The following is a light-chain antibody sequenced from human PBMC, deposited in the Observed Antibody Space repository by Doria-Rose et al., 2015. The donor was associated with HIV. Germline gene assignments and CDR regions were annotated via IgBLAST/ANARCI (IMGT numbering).Light chain of an antibody. J-gene: IGKJ5*01. CDR2: DAS. CDR1: QDISNH. V-gene: IGKV1-33*01. CDR3: QQYAHFPIT. Sequence: PSSLSASVGDRVTITCQASQDISNHLNWYQQKPGEAPRLLIYDASNLHTGVPSRFSGSGSGTDFTFTIDSLQPEYFATYYCQQYAHFPITFGQGTRLEIK.